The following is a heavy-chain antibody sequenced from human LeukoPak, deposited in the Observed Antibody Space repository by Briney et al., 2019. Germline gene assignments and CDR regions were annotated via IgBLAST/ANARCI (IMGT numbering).Heavy chain of an antibody. D-gene: IGHD1-1*01. J-gene: IGHJ4*02. CDR3: VRDYNWGFDY. Sequence: PGGSLRLSCAASGFTFINAWMAWVRQAPGKGLEWVGRIKAEPHGGTTDYAAPVKGRFTISRDDSKNTLYLQMNSLRAEDTAVYYCVRDYNWGFDYWGQGTVVTVSS. CDR1: GFTFINAW. CDR2: IKAEPHGGTT. V-gene: IGHV3-15*01.